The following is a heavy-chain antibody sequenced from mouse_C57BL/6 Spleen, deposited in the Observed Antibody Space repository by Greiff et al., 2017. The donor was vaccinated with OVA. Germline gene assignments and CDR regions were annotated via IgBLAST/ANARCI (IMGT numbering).Heavy chain of an antibody. D-gene: IGHD2-1*01. CDR3: TTGGGNYEAY. V-gene: IGHV14-4*01. J-gene: IGHJ3*01. CDR1: GFNIKDDY. CDR2: IDPENGDT. Sequence: VQLQQSGAELVRPGASVKLSCTASGFNIKDDYMHWVKQRPEQGLEWIGWIDPENGDTEYASKFQGKATITADTSSNTAYLQLSSLTSEDTAVYYCTTGGGNYEAYWGQGTLVTVSA.